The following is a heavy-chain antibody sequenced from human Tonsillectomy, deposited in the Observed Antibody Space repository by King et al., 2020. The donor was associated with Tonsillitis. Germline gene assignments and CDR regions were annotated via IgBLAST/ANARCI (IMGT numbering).Heavy chain of an antibody. D-gene: IGHD2-15*01. CDR2: IIPILGIT. CDR1: GGIFSADA. V-gene: IGHV1-69*09. CDR3: ARHAGYCSGGSCYGYYYYYMDV. Sequence: VQLVESGAEVKKPGSSVRVSCKASGGIFSADAISWVRQAPGEGLWWMGRIIPILGITNYEKKLQGRGTITAVKSTSTAYMELGSLRSEDTAVYYCARHAGYCSGGSCYGYYYYYMDVWGKGTTVTVSS. J-gene: IGHJ6*03.